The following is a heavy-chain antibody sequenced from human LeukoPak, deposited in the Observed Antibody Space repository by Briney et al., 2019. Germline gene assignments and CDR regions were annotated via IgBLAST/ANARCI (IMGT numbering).Heavy chain of an antibody. D-gene: IGHD2-2*01. J-gene: IGHJ5*02. CDR2: VGTGGGT. V-gene: IGHV3-13*01. CDR3: ARGGRAYADEKSFDT. Sequence: QPGGSLRLSCAASRFTFSHYDFHWVRQPAGKPLEWVSAVGTGGGTYYSDSVMGRFIISRDDAKNSLHLEMNSLRDGDTALYYCARGGRAYADEKSFDTWGQGALVTVSS. CDR1: RFTFSHYD.